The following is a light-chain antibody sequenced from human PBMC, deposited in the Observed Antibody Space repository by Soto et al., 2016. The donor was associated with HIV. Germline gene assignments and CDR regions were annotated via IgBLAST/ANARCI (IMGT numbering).Light chain of an antibody. Sequence: SSELTQDPAVSVALGQTVRITCQGDSLRSYYASWYQQKPGQAPVLVIYGKNNRPSGIPERFSGSNSGNTATLTISRVEAGDEADYYCQLWDTGYDHPVFGGGTKLTVL. J-gene: IGLJ2*01. CDR2: GKN. V-gene: IGLV3-19*01. CDR3: QLWDTGYDHPV. CDR1: SLRSYY.